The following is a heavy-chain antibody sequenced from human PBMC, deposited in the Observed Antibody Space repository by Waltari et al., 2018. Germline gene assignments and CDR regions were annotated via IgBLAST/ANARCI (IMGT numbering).Heavy chain of an antibody. Sequence: QVQLQQWGAGLLKPSETLSLTCAVYGGSFSGYYWSWIRQPPGKGLEWIGEINHSGSTNYNPSRKSRVTISVDTSKNQFSLKLSSVTAADTAVYYCASLRKDCSSTSCADWGQGTLVTVSS. CDR3: ASLRKDCSSTSCAD. CDR2: INHSGST. V-gene: IGHV4-34*01. CDR1: GGSFSGYY. D-gene: IGHD2-2*01. J-gene: IGHJ4*02.